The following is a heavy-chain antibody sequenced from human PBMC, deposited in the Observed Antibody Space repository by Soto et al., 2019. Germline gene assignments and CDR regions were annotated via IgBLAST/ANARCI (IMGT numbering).Heavy chain of an antibody. D-gene: IGHD2-8*02. Sequence: EVQVVESGGGLVKPGGSLRLSCAASGFTFSDNWMHWVRQPPGKGPVWVSRISGDASSTSYADSVKGRFTISRDSAKKTVYLQMAGRGVEDTAFYYGTRGGTRSTYWARFDSWGQGTVVTVS. CDR2: ISGDASST. V-gene: IGHV3-74*01. CDR1: GFTFSDNW. J-gene: IGHJ4*02. CDR3: TRGGTRSTYWARFDS.